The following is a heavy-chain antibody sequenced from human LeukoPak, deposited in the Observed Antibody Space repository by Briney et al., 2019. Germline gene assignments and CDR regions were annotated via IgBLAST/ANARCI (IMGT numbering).Heavy chain of an antibody. CDR3: ARMTTGHDY. Sequence: SETLSLTCAVSGTSFSSYYWSWIRQSPEKGLEWIVEINHSGYTNNNPSLKGRVTMSVDTANNRFSLSLSSVTAADTAVYFCARMTTGHDYWGQGILVTVSS. D-gene: IGHD4-17*01. J-gene: IGHJ4*02. CDR2: INHSGYT. V-gene: IGHV4-34*01. CDR1: GTSFSSYY.